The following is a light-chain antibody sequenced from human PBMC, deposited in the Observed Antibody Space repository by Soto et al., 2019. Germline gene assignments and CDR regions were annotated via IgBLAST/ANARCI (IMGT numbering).Light chain of an antibody. V-gene: IGLV1-44*01. CDR2: SDN. CDR3: AAWDDSLIALL. CDR1: SSNIGSNS. J-gene: IGLJ2*01. Sequence: QPVLTQPPSASGAPGQRVTISCSGSSSNIGSNSVNWYQQLPGTAPKLLIYSDNLRPSGVPDRVSGSKSGTSASLAISGLQSEDEADYYCAAWDDSLIALLFGGGTKVTVL.